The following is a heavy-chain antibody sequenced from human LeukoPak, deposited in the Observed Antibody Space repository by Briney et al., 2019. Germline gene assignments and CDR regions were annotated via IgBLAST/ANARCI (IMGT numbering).Heavy chain of an antibody. CDR2: MNSDGSST. V-gene: IGHV3-74*01. J-gene: IGHJ4*02. D-gene: IGHD5-18*01. CDR3: ARGKIRYSYGRFDY. CDR1: GFTFSNYW. Sequence: GGSLRLSCAASGFTFSNYWMHWVRQAPGKGLVWVSRMNSDGSSTTYADSVEGRFTISRDNARNTLYLQMNSLRADDTAVYYCARGKIRYSYGRFDYWGQGILVTVSS.